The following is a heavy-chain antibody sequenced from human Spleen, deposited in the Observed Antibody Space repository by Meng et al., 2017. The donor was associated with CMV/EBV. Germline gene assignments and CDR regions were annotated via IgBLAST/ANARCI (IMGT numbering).Heavy chain of an antibody. J-gene: IGHJ4*02. Sequence: GESLRLSCAASGFTFSSYAMHWVRQAPGKGLEWVAVISYDGSNKYYADSVKGRFTISRDNSKNTLYLQMNSLRAEETAVYYFASTSSITIFGVVTPLDAMAGDYWGQGTLVTVSS. V-gene: IGHV3-30-3*01. D-gene: IGHD3-3*01. CDR1: GFTFSSYA. CDR3: ASTSSITIFGVVTPLDAMAGDY. CDR2: ISYDGSNK.